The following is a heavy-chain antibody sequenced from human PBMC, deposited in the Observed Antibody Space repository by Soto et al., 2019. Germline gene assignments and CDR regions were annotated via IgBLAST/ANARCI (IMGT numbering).Heavy chain of an antibody. Sequence: PSETLSLTCAVSGGSISRSNWWSWVRQPPGKGLEWIGEIYHSGSTNYNPSLKSRVTISVDKSKHQFSLKLSSVTAADTAVYFCARVLQTSYYYYGMDVWGQGTTVTVSS. CDR2: IYHSGST. V-gene: IGHV4-4*02. CDR1: GGSISRSNW. D-gene: IGHD4-4*01. J-gene: IGHJ6*02. CDR3: ARVLQTSYYYYGMDV.